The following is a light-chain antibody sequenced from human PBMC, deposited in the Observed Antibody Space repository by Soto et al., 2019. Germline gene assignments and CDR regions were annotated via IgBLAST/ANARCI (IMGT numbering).Light chain of an antibody. CDR2: EVS. CDR1: SSDVGGYNY. Sequence: QAVVTQPASVSGSPGQSITISCTGTSSDVGGYNYVSWYQQHPGKAPKVMIYEVSNRPSGVSNRFSGSKSGNTASLTISELQAEDEADYYCTSFTTISTWVFGGGTKLTVL. V-gene: IGLV2-14*01. J-gene: IGLJ3*02. CDR3: TSFTTISTWV.